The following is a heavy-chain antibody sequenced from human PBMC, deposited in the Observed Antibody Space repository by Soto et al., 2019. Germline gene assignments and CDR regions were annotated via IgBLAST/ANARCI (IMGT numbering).Heavy chain of an antibody. Sequence: PGESLKISCKGSGYSFTSYWIGWVRQMPGKGLAWMGIIYPGDSDTRYSPSFQGQVTISADKSISTAYLQWSSLKASDTAMYYCAKSGYSSGLYSGFEYWGQGTLVTVSS. CDR1: GYSFTSYW. CDR2: IYPGDSDT. V-gene: IGHV5-51*01. D-gene: IGHD6-19*01. CDR3: AKSGYSSGLYSGFEY. J-gene: IGHJ4*02.